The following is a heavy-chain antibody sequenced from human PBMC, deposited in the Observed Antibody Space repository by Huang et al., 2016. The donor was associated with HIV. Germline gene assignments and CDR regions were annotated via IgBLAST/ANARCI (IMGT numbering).Heavy chain of an antibody. CDR1: GFTFSIYS. D-gene: IGHD2-15*01. Sequence: EVQLVESGGGLVKPGGSLRLSCAASGFTFSIYSMNWVRQAPGKGPEWVSSITSGSTYTDYAYSVKGRFTISRDNAKNSLYLQMNNLRGEDTAVYYCARVFAASDYWGQGTLVTVSS. CDR2: ITSGSTYT. J-gene: IGHJ4*02. V-gene: IGHV3-21*01. CDR3: ARVFAASDY.